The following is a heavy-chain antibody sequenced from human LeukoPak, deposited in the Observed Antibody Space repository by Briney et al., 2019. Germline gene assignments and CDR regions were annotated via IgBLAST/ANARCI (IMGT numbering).Heavy chain of an antibody. V-gene: IGHV1-58*02. D-gene: IGHD5-12*01. CDR1: GFTFSSSA. CDR2: IVVGNGNT. Sequence: SVKVSCKASGFTFSSSAMQWVRQARGQRLEWIGWIVVGNGNTNYAQKFQERVTITRDMSTSTAYMELSSLRSEDTAVYYCAAERDSGPVPSIFDYWGQGTLVSVPS. J-gene: IGHJ4*02. CDR3: AAERDSGPVPSIFDY.